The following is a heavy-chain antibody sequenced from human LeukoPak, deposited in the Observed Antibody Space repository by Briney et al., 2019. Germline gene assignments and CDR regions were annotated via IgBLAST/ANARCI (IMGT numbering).Heavy chain of an antibody. CDR1: GFTFDDYA. CDR3: AKDGFDY. J-gene: IGHJ4*02. CDR2: ISVNSGSI. Sequence: PGRSLRLSCAAAGFTFDDYAMRWVRQAPGKCLEWVSGISVNSGSIGYADSVKGQFTISRDNAKNSLYLQMNSLRAEDTALYYCAKDGFDYWGQGTLVTVSS. V-gene: IGHV3-9*01.